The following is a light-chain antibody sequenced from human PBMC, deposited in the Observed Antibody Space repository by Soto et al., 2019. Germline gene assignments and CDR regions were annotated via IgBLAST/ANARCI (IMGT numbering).Light chain of an antibody. CDR1: SSNIGAGYD. J-gene: IGLJ3*02. Sequence: QSVLTQPPSVSGAPGQRVTISCTGSSSNIGAGYDVHWYQQLPGTAPKLLIYVNSNRPSGVPDRFSGFKSGTSASLSITGLQAEDEADYYGQSYDSSLSDWVFGGGTKLTVL. CDR2: VNS. V-gene: IGLV1-40*01. CDR3: QSYDSSLSDWV.